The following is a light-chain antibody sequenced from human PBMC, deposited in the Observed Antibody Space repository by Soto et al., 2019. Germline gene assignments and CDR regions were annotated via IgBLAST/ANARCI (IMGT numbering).Light chain of an antibody. Sequence: DIQMTQSPSTLSASVGDRVAITCRASQSVSIWLAWYQQKPGKAPKLLIYKASTLESGVPSRFSGSGSGTEFTLTISSLQPDDFATYYCQQYHTYSAFGQGTKVEIK. CDR3: QQYHTYSA. J-gene: IGKJ1*01. CDR2: KAS. CDR1: QSVSIW. V-gene: IGKV1-5*03.